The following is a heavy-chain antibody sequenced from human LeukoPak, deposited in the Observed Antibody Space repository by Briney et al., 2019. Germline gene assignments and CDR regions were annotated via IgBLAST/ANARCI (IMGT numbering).Heavy chain of an antibody. D-gene: IGHD1-1*01. CDR3: ARNPDAGTTDY. V-gene: IGHV3-7*01. CDR1: GFIFGNYW. CDR2: INEGGSDQ. Sequence: GGSLRLSCAASGFIFGNYWMSWVRQAPGKGLEWVANINEGGSDQYYVDSVEGRFTISRDNAKNSLYLQMNSLRAEDTAFYYCARNPDAGTTDYWGQGTLVTVSS. J-gene: IGHJ4*02.